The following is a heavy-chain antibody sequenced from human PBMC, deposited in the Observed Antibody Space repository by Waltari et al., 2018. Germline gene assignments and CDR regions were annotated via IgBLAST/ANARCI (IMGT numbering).Heavy chain of an antibody. Sequence: QVQLVQSGAEVKKPGASVKVSCTTSGYTFTGYYMHWVRQAPGQGLEWMGWINPTSGATDYAHKFQGRVNMTRDTSISTAYMELTSLKSDDTAVYYCARDLPEFWTGSADYWGRGTLVTVSS. J-gene: IGHJ4*02. D-gene: IGHD3-3*01. V-gene: IGHV1-2*07. CDR3: ARDLPEFWTGSADY. CDR1: GYTFTGYY. CDR2: INPTSGAT.